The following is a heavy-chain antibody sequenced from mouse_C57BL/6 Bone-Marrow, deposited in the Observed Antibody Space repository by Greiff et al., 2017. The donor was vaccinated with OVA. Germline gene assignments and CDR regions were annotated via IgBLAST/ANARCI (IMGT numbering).Heavy chain of an antibody. CDR1: GYTFTSYW. Sequence: VQLQQPGAELVMPGASVKLSCKASGYTFTSYWMHWVKQRPGQGLEWIGEIDPSDSYTNYNQKFKGKSPLTVEKSSSSAYMQLSSLTSEDSAVYYCARDPLITTVVANYAMDYWGQGTSVTVSS. CDR3: ARDPLITTVVANYAMDY. J-gene: IGHJ4*01. CDR2: IDPSDSYT. D-gene: IGHD1-1*01. V-gene: IGHV1-69*01.